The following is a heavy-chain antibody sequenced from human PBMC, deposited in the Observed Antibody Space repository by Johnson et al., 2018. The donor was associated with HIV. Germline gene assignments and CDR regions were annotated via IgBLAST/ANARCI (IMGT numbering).Heavy chain of an antibody. J-gene: IGHJ3*02. Sequence: VQLVESGGGLVKPGGSLRLSCAASGFTFSDYYMSWIRQAPGKGLEWVSYIYSGGSTYYADSVKGRFTISRDNSKNTLYLQINSLRAEDTAVYYCARSRNYACDIWGQGTMVTVSS. CDR1: GFTFSDYY. V-gene: IGHV3-66*02. CDR2: IYSGGST. CDR3: ARSRNYACDI. D-gene: IGHD1-1*01.